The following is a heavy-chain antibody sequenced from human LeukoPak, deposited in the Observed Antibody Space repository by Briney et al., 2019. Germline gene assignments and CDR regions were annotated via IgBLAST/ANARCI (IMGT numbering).Heavy chain of an antibody. V-gene: IGHV3-23*01. CDR1: GLTFSSYA. J-gene: IGHJ4*02. Sequence: GGSLRLSCAASGLTFSSYAMSWVRQAPGKGLEWVSTISGSGGSTYYADSVKGRFTISRDNSKNTLFLQMSSLRAEDTAVYYCAKDLYGDYYFDYWGQGTLVTVSS. CDR3: AKDLYGDYYFDY. CDR2: ISGSGGST. D-gene: IGHD4-17*01.